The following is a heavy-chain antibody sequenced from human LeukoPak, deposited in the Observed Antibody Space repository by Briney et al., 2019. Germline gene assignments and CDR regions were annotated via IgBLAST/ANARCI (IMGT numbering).Heavy chain of an antibody. J-gene: IGHJ4*02. CDR2: IYYSGST. Sequence: PSETLALACTVSGDSIRSYHWSWIRQPPGKGLEWLGYIYYSGSTNYNPSLKSRVTISVDTSKNQFSLKLSSVTAADTAVYYCARGGYGWDWGQGTLVTVSS. V-gene: IGHV4-59*01. CDR3: ARGGYGWD. D-gene: IGHD3-16*01. CDR1: GDSIRSYH.